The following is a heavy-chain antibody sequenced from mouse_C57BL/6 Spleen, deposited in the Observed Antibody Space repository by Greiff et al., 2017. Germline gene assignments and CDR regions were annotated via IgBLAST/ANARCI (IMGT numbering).Heavy chain of an antibody. J-gene: IGHJ3*01. V-gene: IGHV1-64*01. CDR3: ARSGDGYYGAY. Sequence: VQLQQSGAELVKPGASVKLSCKASGYTFTSYWMHWVKQRPGQGLEWIGMIHPNSGSTNYNEKFKSKATLTVDKSSSTAYMQLSSLTSEDSAVYYCARSGDGYYGAYWGQGTLVTVSA. CDR1: GYTFTSYW. CDR2: IHPNSGST. D-gene: IGHD2-3*01.